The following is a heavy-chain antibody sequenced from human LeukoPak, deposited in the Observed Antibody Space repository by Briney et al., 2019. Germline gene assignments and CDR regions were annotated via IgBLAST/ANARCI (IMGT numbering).Heavy chain of an antibody. CDR2: IHYTGST. J-gene: IGHJ5*02. CDR3: ARLPTGYPNWFDT. Sequence: PSETLSLTCAVSGGSISSFSSNNWAWIRQPPGKGLELIADIHYTGSTYYNPSFMSRVTISVDTSKNQFSLKLNSLTATDTAVYYCARLPTGYPNWFDTWGQGILVTVSS. D-gene: IGHD5-18*01. CDR1: GGSISSFSSNN. V-gene: IGHV4-39*01.